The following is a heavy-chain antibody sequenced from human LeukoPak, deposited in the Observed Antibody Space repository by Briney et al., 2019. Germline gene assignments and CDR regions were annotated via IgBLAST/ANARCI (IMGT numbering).Heavy chain of an antibody. D-gene: IGHD6-13*01. V-gene: IGHV4-34*01. CDR3: ARDIAAAAPPPHYYYYYGMDV. Sequence: KPSETLSLTCAVYGGSFSGYYWSWIRQPPGKGLEWIGEINHSGSTNYNPSLKSRVTISVDKSKNQFSLKLSSVTAADTAVYYCARDIAAAAPPPHYYYYYGMDVWGQGTTVTVSS. CDR1: GGSFSGYY. J-gene: IGHJ6*02. CDR2: INHSGST.